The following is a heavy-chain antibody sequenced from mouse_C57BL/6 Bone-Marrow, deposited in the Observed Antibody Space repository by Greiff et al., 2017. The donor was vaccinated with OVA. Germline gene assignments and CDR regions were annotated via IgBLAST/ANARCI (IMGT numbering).Heavy chain of an antibody. CDR2: IHPNSGST. V-gene: IGHV1-64*01. J-gene: IGHJ1*03. D-gene: IGHD1-1*01. CDR3: AILYSSFSSPYWYFDV. Sequence: QVQLKQPGAELVKPGASVKLSCKASGYTFTSYWMHWVKQRPGQGLEWIGMIHPNSGSTNYNEKFKSKATLTVDKSYSTSYMHLRSLTSAVSAVSYCAILYSSFSSPYWYFDVWGTGTTVTVSS. CDR1: GYTFTSYW.